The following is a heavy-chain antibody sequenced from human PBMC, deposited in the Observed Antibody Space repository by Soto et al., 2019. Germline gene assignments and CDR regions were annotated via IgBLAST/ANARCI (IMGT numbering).Heavy chain of an antibody. CDR3: ARGPRPSINMIVSGMDV. CDR2: INPSGGST. Sequence: ASVKVSCKASGYTFTSYYMHWVRQAPGQGLEWMGIINPSGGSTSYAQKFQGRVTMTRDTSTSTVYMELSRLRSEDTAVYYCARGPRPSINMIVSGMDVWGQGTTVTVSS. D-gene: IGHD3-22*01. J-gene: IGHJ6*02. CDR1: GYTFTSYY. V-gene: IGHV1-46*01.